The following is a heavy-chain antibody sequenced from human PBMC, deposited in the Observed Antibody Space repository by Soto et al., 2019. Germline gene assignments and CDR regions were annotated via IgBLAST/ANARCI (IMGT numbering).Heavy chain of an antibody. Sequence: QPGGSLRLSCAASGFTFSNYAMHWVRQAPGKGLEWVAVISYDGSNKYYADSVKGRFTISRDNSKNTLYLQMNSLRDEDTAVYYCARAMDIGMASKDNWFDPWGQGTLVTVS. CDR3: ARAMDIGMASKDNWFDP. CDR2: ISYDGSNK. CDR1: GFTFSNYA. V-gene: IGHV3-30-3*01. D-gene: IGHD2-2*03. J-gene: IGHJ5*02.